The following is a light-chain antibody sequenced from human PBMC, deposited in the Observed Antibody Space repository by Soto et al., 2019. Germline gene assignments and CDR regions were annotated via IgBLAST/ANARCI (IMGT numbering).Light chain of an antibody. CDR1: SSDVGGYNY. V-gene: IGLV2-14*01. CDR3: SSYTSSSTLVI. Sequence: QSALTQPASVSGSPGQSITISCTGTSSDVGGYNYVSWYQQHPGKAPKLMIYEVSNRPSGVSNRFSGSKSGNTASLTISGLQAEDESDYSCSSYTSSSTLVIFGGGTQVTVL. CDR2: EVS. J-gene: IGLJ2*01.